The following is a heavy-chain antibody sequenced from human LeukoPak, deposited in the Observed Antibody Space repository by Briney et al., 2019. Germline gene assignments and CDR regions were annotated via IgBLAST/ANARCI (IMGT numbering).Heavy chain of an antibody. J-gene: IGHJ4*02. CDR3: ARDLSGPSITIFGVVITDRTFDY. D-gene: IGHD3-3*01. V-gene: IGHV3-30*03. Sequence: GGSLRLSCAASGFTFSSYGMHWVRQAPGKGLEWVAVISYDGSNKYYADSVKGRFTISRDNSKNTLYLQMNSLRAEDTAVYYCARDLSGPSITIFGVVITDRTFDYWGQGTLVTVSS. CDR2: ISYDGSNK. CDR1: GFTFSSYG.